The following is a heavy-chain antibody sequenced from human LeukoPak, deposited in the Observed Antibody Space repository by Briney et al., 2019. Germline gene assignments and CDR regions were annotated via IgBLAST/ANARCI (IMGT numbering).Heavy chain of an antibody. CDR1: GFTFSSYG. V-gene: IGHV3-33*01. J-gene: IGHJ4*02. CDR2: IWYDGSNK. Sequence: PGGSLRLSCAASGFTFSSYGMHWVRQAPGKGLEWVAVIWYDGSNKYYADSVKGRFTISRDSSKNTLYLQMNSLRAEDTAVYYCAPYCSGTSCYFEGYWGQGTLVTVSS. D-gene: IGHD2-2*01. CDR3: APYCSGTSCYFEGY.